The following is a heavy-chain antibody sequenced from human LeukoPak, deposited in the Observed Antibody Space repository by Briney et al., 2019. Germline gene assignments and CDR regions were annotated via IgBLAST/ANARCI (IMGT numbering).Heavy chain of an antibody. V-gene: IGHV3-15*01. J-gene: IGHJ3*02. Sequence: GGSLRLSCAASVFTFSYAWMSWVRQAPGRGLEWVGRNKTKTDGETTDYAAPVKGRFPISRDDSKTTLYLQMNTLKTEDTAVYYCTTKGVVVVAKVAFDIWGQGTMVTVSS. CDR2: NKTKTDGETT. CDR3: TTKGVVVVAKVAFDI. D-gene: IGHD2-15*01. CDR1: VFTFSYAW.